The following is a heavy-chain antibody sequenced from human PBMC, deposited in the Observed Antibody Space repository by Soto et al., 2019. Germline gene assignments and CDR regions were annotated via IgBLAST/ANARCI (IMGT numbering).Heavy chain of an antibody. D-gene: IGHD6-13*01. Sequence: ASVKVSCEAFGYTFTSYGISWVRQAPGQGLEWMGWISAYNGNRNYAQKLQGRVTMTTDTSTSTAYMELRSLRSDDTAVYYCARDLGHQLVDYWGQGYLVTVSS. CDR2: ISAYNGNR. CDR1: GYTFTSYG. CDR3: ARDLGHQLVDY. V-gene: IGHV1-18*01. J-gene: IGHJ4*02.